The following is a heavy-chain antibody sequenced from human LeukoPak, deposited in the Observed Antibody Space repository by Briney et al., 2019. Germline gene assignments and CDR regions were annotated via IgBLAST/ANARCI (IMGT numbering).Heavy chain of an antibody. V-gene: IGHV1-18*01. CDR1: GYIFTSYG. Sequence: GASVKVSCKASGYIFTSYGISWVRQAPGQGLEWMGWISGYNGNTNYAQKFQGRVTMTTDTSTNTAYMELRSLRSDDTAVYYYTREATGYSWFDPWGQGTLVTVSS. J-gene: IGHJ5*02. CDR3: TREATGYSWFDP. D-gene: IGHD3-9*01. CDR2: ISGYNGNT.